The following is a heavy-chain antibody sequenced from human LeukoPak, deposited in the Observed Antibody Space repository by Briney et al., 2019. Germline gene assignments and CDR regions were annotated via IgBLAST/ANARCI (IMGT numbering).Heavy chain of an antibody. CDR2: INLSGDTA. CDR1: GYTFNNYY. V-gene: IGHV1-46*02. CDR3: LRADSQQSFDH. Sequence: ASVKVSCKASGYTFNNYYMHWVRQAPGQGLEWMGIINLSGDTASYSQKFQGRVTMTRDTSTSTLYMELSSLRSEDTAIYYCLRADSQQSFDHWGQGTLVTVSS. D-gene: IGHD3-22*01. J-gene: IGHJ4*02.